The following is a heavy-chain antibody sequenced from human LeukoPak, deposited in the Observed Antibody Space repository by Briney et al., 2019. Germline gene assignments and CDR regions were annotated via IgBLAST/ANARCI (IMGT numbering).Heavy chain of an antibody. V-gene: IGHV3-49*04. CDR1: GLTFGDYA. CDR3: SRVRYCSGRSCYFGAFEI. J-gene: IGHJ3*02. Sequence: GGSLRLSCTASGLTFGDYAMSWVRQAPGKGLEWVSFIRSKAYGGTTEYAASVKGRFIISRDDSKSIAYPQMNSLKTEDTAVYYCSRVRYCSGRSCYFGAFEIWGQGTMVTVSS. CDR2: IRSKAYGGTT. D-gene: IGHD2-15*01.